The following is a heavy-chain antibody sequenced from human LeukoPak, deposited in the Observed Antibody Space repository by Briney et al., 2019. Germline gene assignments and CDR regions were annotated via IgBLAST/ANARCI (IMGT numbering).Heavy chain of an antibody. Sequence: PGGSLRLSCAASGFTFSSYWMSWVRQAPGKGLEWVANIKQDSGEKYYVDSVKGRFTISRDNAKTSVFLQMSSLRVEDTAVYYCAKDLGISPIWGQGTMVTVSS. J-gene: IGHJ3*02. CDR2: IKQDSGEK. D-gene: IGHD3-3*02. CDR1: GFTFSSYW. V-gene: IGHV3-7*01. CDR3: AKDLGISPI.